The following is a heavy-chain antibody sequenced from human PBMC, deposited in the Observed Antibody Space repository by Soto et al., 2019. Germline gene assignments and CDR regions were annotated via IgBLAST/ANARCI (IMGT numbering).Heavy chain of an antibody. Sequence: GASVKVSCKASGYTFTSYAMHWVRQAPGQRLEWMGWINAYNGNTNYSQKLQGRVTMTTDTSTSTAYMELRSLRSDDTAVYYCARDSPPVGYWGQGTLVTVS. CDR3: ARDSPPVGY. CDR2: INAYNGNT. CDR1: GYTFTSYA. V-gene: IGHV1-3*01. J-gene: IGHJ4*02.